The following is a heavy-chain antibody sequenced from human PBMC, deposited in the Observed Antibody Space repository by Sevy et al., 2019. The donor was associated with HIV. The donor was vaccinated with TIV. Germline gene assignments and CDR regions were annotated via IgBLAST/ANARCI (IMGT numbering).Heavy chain of an antibody. CDR3: APTYYYGSGSYYNVGWFDP. V-gene: IGHV6-1*01. CDR1: GDSVSSNSAT. J-gene: IGHJ5*02. D-gene: IGHD3-10*01. CDR2: TYYRSKWYN. Sequence: SQTLSLTCAISGDSVSSNSATWNWIRQSPSRGLEWLGRTYYRSKWYNDYAVSVKSRITINAKTSKNHFSLQLNSVTPEDTAGYYCAPTYYYGSGSYYNVGWFDPWGQGTLVTVSS.